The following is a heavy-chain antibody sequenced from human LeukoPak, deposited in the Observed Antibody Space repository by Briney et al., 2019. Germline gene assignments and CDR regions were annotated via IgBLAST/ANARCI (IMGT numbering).Heavy chain of an antibody. V-gene: IGHV1-69*05. Sequence: SVKVSFKASGGTFSSNAITWVRQARGQGLEWMGRIIPMSATTNYAQKFQGRVTITTDESTSTVYMELSSLRSEDTAVYYCAREGNTAMTKTFEQWGQGTLVTVSS. D-gene: IGHD5-18*01. J-gene: IGHJ4*02. CDR2: IIPMSATT. CDR3: AREGNTAMTKTFEQ. CDR1: GGTFSSNA.